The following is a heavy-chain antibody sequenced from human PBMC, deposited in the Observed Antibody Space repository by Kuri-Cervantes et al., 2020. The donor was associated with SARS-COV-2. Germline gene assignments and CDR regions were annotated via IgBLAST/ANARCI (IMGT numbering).Heavy chain of an antibody. CDR2: INPNSGGT. V-gene: IGHV1-2*04. CDR3: ARGMVRGIIQYYYYAMDV. CDR1: GYTFTGYY. Sequence: ASVKVSCKASGYTFTGYYMHWVRQAPGQGLEWMGWINPNSGGTNYAQKFQGWVTVTRDTSISTAYMELSRLRSDDTAVYYCARGMVRGIIQYYYYAMDVWGQGTTVTVSS. D-gene: IGHD3-10*01. J-gene: IGHJ6*02.